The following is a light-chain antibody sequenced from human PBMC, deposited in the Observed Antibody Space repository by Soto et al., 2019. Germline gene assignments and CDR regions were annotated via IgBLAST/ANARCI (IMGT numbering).Light chain of an antibody. V-gene: IGKV3-11*01. CDR2: DTY. J-gene: IGKJ4*01. CDR3: QQRHYWLT. Sequence: EIVLTQSPATLSLSPGERATLSCRASQSVSSHLAWYQQKPGQAPRLLIYDTYNRATGIPARFSGSGSGTDFTLTISSLEPEDFAVYFCQQRHYWLTFGGGTKVEIK. CDR1: QSVSSH.